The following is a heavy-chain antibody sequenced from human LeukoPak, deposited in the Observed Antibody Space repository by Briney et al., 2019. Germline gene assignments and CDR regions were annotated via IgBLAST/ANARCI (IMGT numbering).Heavy chain of an antibody. D-gene: IGHD3-3*01. CDR1: GDTFTTYD. CDR3: GRAITIFDYYYMDV. CDR2: MNPKSGNT. J-gene: IGHJ6*03. V-gene: IGHV1-8*01. Sequence: RASVKVSCKASGDTFTTYDINWVRQAPGQGLEWMGWMNPKSGNTVYAQKFQGRVIMTRDTSKSTAYMELSSLRSEDTAVYYCGRAITIFDYYYMDVWGQGTTVIVSS.